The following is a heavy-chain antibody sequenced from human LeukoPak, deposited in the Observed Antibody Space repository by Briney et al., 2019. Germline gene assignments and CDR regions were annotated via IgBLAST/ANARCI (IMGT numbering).Heavy chain of an antibody. CDR3: ASKTVTIDAFDI. CDR1: GYTFTSYG. V-gene: IGHV1-18*01. Sequence: ASVKVSCKASGYTFTSYGISWVRQAPGQGLEWMGWISAYNGNTNYAQKLQGRVTMTTDTSTSTAYMELRSLRSDDTAVYYCASKTVTIDAFDIWGQGTMVTVSS. CDR2: ISAYNGNT. D-gene: IGHD4-17*01. J-gene: IGHJ3*02.